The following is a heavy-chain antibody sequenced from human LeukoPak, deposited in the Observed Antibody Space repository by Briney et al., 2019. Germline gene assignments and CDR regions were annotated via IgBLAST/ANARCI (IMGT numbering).Heavy chain of an antibody. CDR2: ISGSGGST. J-gene: IGHJ4*02. CDR3: AKVPSGYSAFDY. CDR1: GFTFSGHA. Sequence: GGSLRLSCAASGFTFSGHAMSWVRQAPGKGLEWVSAISGSGGSTYYADSVKGRFTISRDNSKNTLYLQMNSLRAEDTAVYYCAKVPSGYSAFDYWGQGTLVTVSS. D-gene: IGHD3-22*01. V-gene: IGHV3-23*01.